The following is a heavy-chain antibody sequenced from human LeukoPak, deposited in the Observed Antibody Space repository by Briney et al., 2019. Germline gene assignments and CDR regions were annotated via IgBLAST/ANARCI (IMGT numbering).Heavy chain of an antibody. CDR2: INPSGGST. D-gene: IGHD5-18*01. CDR3: ARDLEWIQLPGY. J-gene: IGHJ4*02. V-gene: IGHV1-46*01. Sequence: ASVKVSCKASGYTFTSYYMHWVRQAPGQGLEWMGIINPSGGSTSYAQRFQGRVTMTRDTSTSTVYMELSSLRSEDTAVYYCARDLEWIQLPGYWGQGTLVTVSS. CDR1: GYTFTSYY.